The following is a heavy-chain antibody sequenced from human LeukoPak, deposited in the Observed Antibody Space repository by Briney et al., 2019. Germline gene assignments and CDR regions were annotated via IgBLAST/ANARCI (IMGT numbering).Heavy chain of an antibody. CDR1: GFTFSSYA. D-gene: IGHD1-26*01. CDR2: ISSDGSNK. CDR3: ARELIVGATEGGAFDY. V-gene: IGHV3-30*04. J-gene: IGHJ4*02. Sequence: PGGSLRLSCAASGFTFSSYAMHWVRQAPGKGLEWVALISSDGSNKYHGDSVKGRFTISRDNSKNTLYLQMNRMRAEDTAVYYCARELIVGATEGGAFDYWGQGTLVTVSS.